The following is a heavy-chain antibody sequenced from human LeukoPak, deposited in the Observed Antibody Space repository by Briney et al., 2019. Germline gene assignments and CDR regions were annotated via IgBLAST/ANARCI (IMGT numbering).Heavy chain of an antibody. CDR3: ARDPRAYDSRGYYHHDAFDI. CDR1: GGSISSGDYY. J-gene: IGHJ3*02. Sequence: NPSETLSLTCTVSGGSISSGDYYWSWIRQPPGKGLEWIGYIYYSGSTYYNSSLQSRVTISVDTSRNQFSLKLSSVTAADTAVYYCARDPRAYDSRGYYHHDAFDIWGQGTMVTVSS. CDR2: IYYSGST. V-gene: IGHV4-30-4*01. D-gene: IGHD3-22*01.